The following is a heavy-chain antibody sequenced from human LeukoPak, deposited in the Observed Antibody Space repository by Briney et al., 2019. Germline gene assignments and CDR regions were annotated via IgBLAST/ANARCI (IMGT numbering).Heavy chain of an antibody. CDR2: ISDRGST. J-gene: IGHJ4*02. Sequence: SETLSLTCSVSGDSMSNYYWTWIRQPPGKALESIGYISDRGSTYYSPSLKSRATISADTSKNQISLKLTSVTAADAAVYYCARDVCSGGTCYLDYWGRGTLVSVSS. CDR3: ARDVCSGGTCYLDY. V-gene: IGHV4-59*01. D-gene: IGHD2-15*01. CDR1: GDSMSNYY.